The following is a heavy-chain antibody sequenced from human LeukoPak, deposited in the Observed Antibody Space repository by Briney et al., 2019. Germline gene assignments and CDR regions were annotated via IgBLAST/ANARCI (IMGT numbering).Heavy chain of an antibody. CDR2: INAGNGNT. J-gene: IGHJ4*02. Sequence: ASVKVSCKASGYTFTGYYMHWVRQAPGQRLEWMGWINAGNGNTKYSQKFQGRVTITRDTSASTAYMELSSLRSEDTAVYYCARSTRAGAAAIYFDYWGQGTLVTVSS. CDR1: GYTFTGYY. D-gene: IGHD6-13*01. V-gene: IGHV1-3*01. CDR3: ARSTRAGAAAIYFDY.